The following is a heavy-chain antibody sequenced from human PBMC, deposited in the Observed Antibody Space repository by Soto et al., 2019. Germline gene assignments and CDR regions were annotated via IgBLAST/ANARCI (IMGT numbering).Heavy chain of an antibody. Sequence: GGSLRLSCAASGFTFSSYGMHWVRQAPGKGLEWVAVISYDGSNKYYADSVKGRFTISIDNSKNTLYLQMNSLRAEDTAVYYCAKDRGYSGYDPLDIWGQGTMVTVSS. CDR2: ISYDGSNK. J-gene: IGHJ3*02. D-gene: IGHD5-12*01. V-gene: IGHV3-30*18. CDR1: GFTFSSYG. CDR3: AKDRGYSGYDPLDI.